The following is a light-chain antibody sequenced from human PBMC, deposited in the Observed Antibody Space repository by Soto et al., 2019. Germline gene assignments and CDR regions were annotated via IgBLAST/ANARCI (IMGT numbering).Light chain of an antibody. V-gene: IGKV1-5*01. CDR3: QQYNSYCT. CDR2: DAP. Sequence: DIPMTQSPSTLSASVGDRVTITCRASQSISSWLAWYQQKPGKAPKLLIYDAPSLESGVPSRFSGSGSGTEFTLTISSLQPDDFATYYCQQYNSYCTFGEGTKVDIK. CDR1: QSISSW. J-gene: IGKJ4*02.